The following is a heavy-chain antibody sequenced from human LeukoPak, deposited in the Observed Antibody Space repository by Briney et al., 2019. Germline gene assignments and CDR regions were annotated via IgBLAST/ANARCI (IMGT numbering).Heavy chain of an antibody. CDR2: IASDGSST. D-gene: IGHD5-18*01. CDR1: GFTFSSYW. CDR3: ARELRYGWSSDY. V-gene: IGHV3-74*01. J-gene: IGHJ4*02. Sequence: PGGSLRLSCAASGFTFSSYWMNWVRQAPGKGLVWVSRIASDGSSTTYADSVKGRFSISRDNAKNSLYLQMNSLRAEDTAVYYCARELRYGWSSDYWGQGILVTVSA.